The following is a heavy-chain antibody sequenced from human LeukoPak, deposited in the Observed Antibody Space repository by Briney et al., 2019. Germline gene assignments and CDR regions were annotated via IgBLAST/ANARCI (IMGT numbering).Heavy chain of an antibody. CDR2: ISAYDGNT. D-gene: IGHD3-10*01. CDR3: ARGPLWFGEFYFDY. Sequence: ASVKVSCKASGYTFTTYGISWVRQAPGQGLEWMGWISAYDGNTNYAQKLQGRVTMTTDTSTSTAYMDLRSLRSDDTAVYYCARGPLWFGEFYFDYWGQGTLVTVSS. CDR1: GYTFTTYG. V-gene: IGHV1-18*01. J-gene: IGHJ4*02.